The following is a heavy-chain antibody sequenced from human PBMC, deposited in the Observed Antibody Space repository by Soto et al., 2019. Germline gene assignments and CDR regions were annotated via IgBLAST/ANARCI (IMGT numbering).Heavy chain of an antibody. J-gene: IGHJ4*02. CDR3: ASAGGLGAVAAYY. V-gene: IGHV4-30-2*01. D-gene: IGHD6-19*01. CDR1: GGSIISGGYS. Sequence: HLQLPESGSGLVKHSQNLSLTCAVSGGSIISGGYSWSWIRQPPGNGMEWIGYIYHSGSTYYNPSQNRRVPISVDRSKNQFSLKLSSVTAAATAVYYCASAGGLGAVAAYYWGQGTLVTVSS. CDR2: IYHSGST.